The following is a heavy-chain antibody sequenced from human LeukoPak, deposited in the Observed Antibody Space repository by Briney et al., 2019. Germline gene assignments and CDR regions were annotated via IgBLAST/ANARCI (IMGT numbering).Heavy chain of an antibody. J-gene: IGHJ4*02. V-gene: IGHV3-48*03. CDR3: VSMVRGIGY. CDR1: GFTFSSYE. D-gene: IGHD3-10*01. Sequence: GGSLRLSCAASGFTFSSYEMNWVRQAPGKGLEWVSYISSSGSTIYYADSVKGRFTISRDNSKNSVYLQLNSLRPEDTAMYYCVSMVRGIGYWGQGTLVTVSS. CDR2: ISSSGSTI.